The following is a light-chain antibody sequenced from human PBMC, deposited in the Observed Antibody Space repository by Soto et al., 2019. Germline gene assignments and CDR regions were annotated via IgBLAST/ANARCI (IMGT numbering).Light chain of an antibody. CDR2: LGS. CDR3: MQALQTPWT. V-gene: IGKV2-28*01. J-gene: IGKJ2*01. Sequence: DIVMTQSPLSLPVTPGEPASISWRSSQSLLHSNGYNYLDWYLQKPGQSPQLLIYLGSNRASGVPDRFSGSGSGTEFTLKISRVEAEDVGVYYCMQALQTPWTFGQGTKLEIK. CDR1: QSLLHSNGYNY.